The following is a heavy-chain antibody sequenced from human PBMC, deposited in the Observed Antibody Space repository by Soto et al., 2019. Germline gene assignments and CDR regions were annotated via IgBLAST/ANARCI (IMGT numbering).Heavy chain of an antibody. CDR3: ARDNRSPTPPFRGDY. J-gene: IGHJ4*02. D-gene: IGHD3-16*01. CDR2: ISPYNDNT. CDR1: GYTFTSYG. V-gene: IGHV1-18*01. Sequence: QVQLVQSGAEMKKPGASVKVSCKASGYTFTSYGMSWVRQAPGQGLEWMGWISPYNDNTNYAEKLQGRITMTTDTSXXTAYMELRSLRSDDTAVYYCARDNRSPTPPFRGDYWGQGTLVTVSS.